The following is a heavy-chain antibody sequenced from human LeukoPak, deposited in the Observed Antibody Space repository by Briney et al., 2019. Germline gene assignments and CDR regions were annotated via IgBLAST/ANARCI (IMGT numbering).Heavy chain of an antibody. V-gene: IGHV4-31*03. CDR3: AREDHDYFAMDV. Sequence: PSETLSLTCTVSGGSINSGGYYWSWIRQHPGKGLEWLGYIYYRGNTHYNSSLKSRVTISVDTSKNQFSLKLNSVTAADSAVYYCAREDHDYFAMDVWGQGTTVPVSS. CDR1: GGSINSGGYY. J-gene: IGHJ6*02. CDR2: IYYRGNT.